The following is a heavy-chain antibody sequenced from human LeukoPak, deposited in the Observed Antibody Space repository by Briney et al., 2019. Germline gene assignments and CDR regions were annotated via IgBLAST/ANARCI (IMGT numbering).Heavy chain of an antibody. Sequence: SETLSLTCTVSGGSLSSGGYYWSWIRQPPGRGLEWIGYIYHSGSTYYNPSLKSRVTISVDRSKNQFSLKLSSVTAADTAVYYCARCPTSYSWLVALDYWGQGTLVTVSS. D-gene: IGHD3-9*01. CDR2: IYHSGST. J-gene: IGHJ4*02. CDR1: GGSLSSGGYY. V-gene: IGHV4-30-2*01. CDR3: ARCPTSYSWLVALDY.